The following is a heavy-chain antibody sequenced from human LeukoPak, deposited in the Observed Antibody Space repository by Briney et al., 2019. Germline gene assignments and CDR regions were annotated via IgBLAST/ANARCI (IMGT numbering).Heavy chain of an antibody. J-gene: IGHJ4*02. Sequence: SETLSLTCTVSGGSISSSSYYWSWIRQPPGKGLEWIGSIYYSGSTYYNPSLKSRVTISVDTSKNQFSLKLSSVTAADTAVYYCARSTMTTVTYWGQGTLVTVSS. CDR3: ARSTMTTVTY. CDR2: IYYSGST. CDR1: GGSISSSSYY. D-gene: IGHD4-17*01. V-gene: IGHV4-39*07.